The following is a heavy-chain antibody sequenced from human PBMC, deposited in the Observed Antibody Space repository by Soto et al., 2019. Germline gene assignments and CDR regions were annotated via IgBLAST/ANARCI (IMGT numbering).Heavy chain of an antibody. CDR3: AKGGGYEGGTNY. D-gene: IGHD5-12*01. V-gene: IGHV3-30*18. Sequence: TGGSLRLSCAASGFTFSSYGMHWVRQAPGKGLEWVAVISYDGSNKYYADSVKGRFTISRDNSKNTLYLQMNSLRAEDTAVYYCAKGGGYEGGTNYWGQGTLVTVSS. CDR1: GFTFSSYG. J-gene: IGHJ4*02. CDR2: ISYDGSNK.